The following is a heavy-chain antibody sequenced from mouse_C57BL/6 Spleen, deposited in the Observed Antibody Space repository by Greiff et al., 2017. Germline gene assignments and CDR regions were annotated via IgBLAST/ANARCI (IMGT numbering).Heavy chain of an antibody. D-gene: IGHD2-2*01. CDR2: ISSGSSTI. J-gene: IGHJ2*01. CDR1: GFTFSDYG. V-gene: IGHV5-17*01. Sequence: EVHLVESGGGLVKPGGSLKLSCAASGFTFSDYGMHWVRQAPEKGLEWVAYISSGSSTIYYADTVKGRFTISRDNAKNTLFLQMTSLRSEDTAMYYCARGGVYYGDDDYFDYWGQGTTLTVSS. CDR3: ARGGVYYGDDDYFDY.